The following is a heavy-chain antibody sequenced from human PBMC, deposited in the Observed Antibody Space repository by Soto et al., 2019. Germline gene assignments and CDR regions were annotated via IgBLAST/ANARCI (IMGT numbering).Heavy chain of an antibody. Sequence: QVQLVQSGAEVKKPGSSVKVSCKASGGTFSSYAISWVGQAPGQGLEWMGGIIPIFGTANYAQKFQGRVTITADESTSTAYMELSSLRSEDTAVYYCAIGYYYGSWSYPSRAYYYYGMDVWGQGTTVTVSS. CDR3: AIGYYYGSWSYPSRAYYYYGMDV. CDR2: IIPIFGTA. D-gene: IGHD3-10*01. V-gene: IGHV1-69*01. J-gene: IGHJ6*02. CDR1: GGTFSSYA.